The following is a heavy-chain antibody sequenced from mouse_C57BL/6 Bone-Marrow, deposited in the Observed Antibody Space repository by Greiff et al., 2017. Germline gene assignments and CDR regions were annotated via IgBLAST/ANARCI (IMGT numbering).Heavy chain of an antibody. V-gene: IGHV2-9-1*01. CDR1: GFSLTSYA. Sequence: QVQLQQSGPGLVAPSQSLSITCTVSGFSLTSYAISWVRQPPGKGLEWLGVIWTGGGTNYNSALKSRLSISKDNSKSQVFLKMNSLQTDNTARYYCARRTYSNNWYFDVWGTGTTVTVSS. J-gene: IGHJ1*03. D-gene: IGHD2-5*01. CDR2: IWTGGGT. CDR3: ARRTYSNNWYFDV.